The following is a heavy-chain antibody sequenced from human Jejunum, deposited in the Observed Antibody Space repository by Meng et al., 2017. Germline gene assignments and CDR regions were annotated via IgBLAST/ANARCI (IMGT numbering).Heavy chain of an antibody. J-gene: IGHJ2*01. CDR2: IDNSGST. CDR3: ARAAAGTGFGYFDL. Sequence: QVQMQEAGSVLVRPLATLLLMCSLSDVSVKLRDYYWSWIRQPPGKGLEWIAYIDNSGSTNYNPSLKSRVIISVDTSKNQFYLQMSSLTAADTAVYYCARAAAGTGFGYFDLWGRGTLVTVSS. CDR1: DVSVKLRDYY. D-gene: IGHD6-19*01. V-gene: IGHV4-61*08.